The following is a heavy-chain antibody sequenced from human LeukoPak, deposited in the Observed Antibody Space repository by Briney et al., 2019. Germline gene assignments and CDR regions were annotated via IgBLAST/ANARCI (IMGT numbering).Heavy chain of an antibody. D-gene: IGHD3-9*01. Sequence: PGRSLRLSCAASGFTFNSYGMHWVRQAPGKGLEWVAVISYDGCNKYYADSVKGRFTISRDNSKNTLYLQMNSLRAEDTAVYYCAKEGHYDILTGPFDYWGQGTLVTVSS. J-gene: IGHJ4*02. CDR2: ISYDGCNK. CDR3: AKEGHYDILTGPFDY. V-gene: IGHV3-30*18. CDR1: GFTFNSYG.